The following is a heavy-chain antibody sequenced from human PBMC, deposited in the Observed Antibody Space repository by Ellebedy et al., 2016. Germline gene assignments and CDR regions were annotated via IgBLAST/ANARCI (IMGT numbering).Heavy chain of an antibody. CDR2: ISSSSNHK. J-gene: IGHJ4*02. D-gene: IGHD5-12*01. CDR3: AREGRSGYYALDS. CDR1: GFIFSTYS. Sequence: GESLKISXAASGFIFSTYSMNWVRQAPGKGLEWVSSISSSSNHKYHADSVKGRFTISRDNVRRALYLQMDSLRVEDTAVYYCAREGRSGYYALDSWGPGALVTVSS. V-gene: IGHV3-21*01.